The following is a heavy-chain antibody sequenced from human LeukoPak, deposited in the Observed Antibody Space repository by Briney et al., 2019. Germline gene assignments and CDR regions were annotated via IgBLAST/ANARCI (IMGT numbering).Heavy chain of an antibody. CDR1: GFTFSDHY. J-gene: IGHJ4*02. CDR2: SRDKPNSYST. V-gene: IGHV3-72*01. Sequence: GSLRLSCEASGFTFSDHYIDWVRQAPGKGLEWVGRSRDKPNSYSTEYAASVKGRFTIIRDDSKNPLYLQVNNLRTEDTAVYYCARGVRYSSAWAFDYWGQGTLVTVSS. CDR3: ARGVRYSSAWAFDY. D-gene: IGHD6-19*01.